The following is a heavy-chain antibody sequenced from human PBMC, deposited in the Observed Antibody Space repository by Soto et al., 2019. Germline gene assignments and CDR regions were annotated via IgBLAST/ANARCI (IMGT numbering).Heavy chain of an antibody. CDR2: IYHSGKT. V-gene: IGHV4-59*02. CDR1: GGSVMSYY. CDR3: ARISSVNPYGYVNGGLDV. D-gene: IGHD5-18*01. J-gene: IGHJ6*02. Sequence: SETLSLTCSVSGGSVMSYYWSWIRQSPEKGLEWIGYIYHSGKTNYNPSLKSRVTMSVDTSKNQLSLRLSSVTATDTAVYFCARISSVNPYGYVNGGLDVWGQGTTVTVSS.